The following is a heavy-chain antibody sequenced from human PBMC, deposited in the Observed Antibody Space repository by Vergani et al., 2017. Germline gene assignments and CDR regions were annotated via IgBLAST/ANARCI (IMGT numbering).Heavy chain of an antibody. CDR2: INSDGSRT. Sequence: EVQLVESGGGLVKPGGSLRLSCAASGFTFSSYSMNWVRQAPGKGLEWVSRINSDGSRTNYADSVKGRFTISRDNARNTLYLQMNSLRAEDTAVYYCAREMASGYWGQGTLVTVSS. CDR1: GFTFSSYS. J-gene: IGHJ4*02. D-gene: IGHD2-8*01. V-gene: IGHV3-74*01. CDR3: AREMASGY.